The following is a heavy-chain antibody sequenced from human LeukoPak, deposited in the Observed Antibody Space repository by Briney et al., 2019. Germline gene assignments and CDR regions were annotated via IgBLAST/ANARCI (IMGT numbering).Heavy chain of an antibody. CDR3: ARDHTGYCSSTSCYAPFDY. D-gene: IGHD2-2*01. Sequence: ASVKVSCKASGYTFTSYGISWVRQAPGQGLEWMGWISAYNGNTNYAQKLQGRVTMTTDTSTSTAYMELRSLRSDDTAAYYCARDHTGYCSSTSCYAPFDYWGQGTLVTVSS. J-gene: IGHJ4*02. V-gene: IGHV1-18*01. CDR2: ISAYNGNT. CDR1: GYTFTSYG.